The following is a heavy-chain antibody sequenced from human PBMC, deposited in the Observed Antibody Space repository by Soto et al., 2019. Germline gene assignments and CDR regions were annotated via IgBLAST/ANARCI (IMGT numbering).Heavy chain of an antibody. CDR3: ASDPNWNYANDAFDI. CDR2: ISSSSSTI. CDR1: GFTFSSYS. Sequence: GGSLRLSCAASGFTFSSYSMNWVRQAPGKGLEWVSYISSSSSTIYYADSVKGRFTISRDNAKNSLYLQMNSLRAEDTAVYYCASDPNWNYANDAFDIWGQGTMVTVSS. V-gene: IGHV3-48*01. J-gene: IGHJ3*02. D-gene: IGHD1-7*01.